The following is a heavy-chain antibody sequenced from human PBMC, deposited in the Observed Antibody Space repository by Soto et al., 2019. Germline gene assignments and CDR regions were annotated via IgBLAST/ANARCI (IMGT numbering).Heavy chain of an antibody. Sequence: GGSLRLSCAASGFNFSSYAMSWVRQAPGKGLEWVSAISGSGGSTYYAESVKGRFTISRDNSKNTLYLQMNSLRAEDKAVYYCAKARAQYYDFWSGYPVDYWGQGT. V-gene: IGHV3-23*01. D-gene: IGHD3-3*01. CDR3: AKARAQYYDFWSGYPVDY. J-gene: IGHJ4*02. CDR1: GFNFSSYA. CDR2: ISGSGGST.